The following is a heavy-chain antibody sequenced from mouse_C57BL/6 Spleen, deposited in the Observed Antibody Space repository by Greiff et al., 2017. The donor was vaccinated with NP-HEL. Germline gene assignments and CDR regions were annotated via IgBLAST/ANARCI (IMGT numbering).Heavy chain of an antibody. CDR1: GFTFSSYG. Sequence: EVKLVESGGDLVKPGGSLKLSCAASGFTFSSYGMSWVRQTPDKRLEWVATISSGGSYTYYPDSVKGRFTISRDNAKNTLYLQMSSLKSEDTAMYYCARQTGRANWDGVGIYYFDYWGQGTTLTVSS. V-gene: IGHV5-6*01. J-gene: IGHJ2*01. CDR3: ARQTGRANWDGVGIYYFDY. CDR2: ISSGGSYT. D-gene: IGHD4-1*01.